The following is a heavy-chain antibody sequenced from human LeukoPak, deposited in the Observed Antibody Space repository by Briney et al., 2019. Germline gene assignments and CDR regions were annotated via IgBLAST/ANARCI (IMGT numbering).Heavy chain of an antibody. CDR2: ISSSSSYI. Sequence: GGSLRLSCAASGFTFSSYSMDWVRQAPGKGLEWVSSISSSSSYIYYADSVKGRFTISRDNAKNSLYLQMNSLRAEDTAVYYCARDFGDPWLSAAAGPFDYWRQGTLVTVSS. D-gene: IGHD2-2*01. J-gene: IGHJ4*02. V-gene: IGHV3-21*01. CDR3: ARDFGDPWLSAAAGPFDY. CDR1: GFTFSSYS.